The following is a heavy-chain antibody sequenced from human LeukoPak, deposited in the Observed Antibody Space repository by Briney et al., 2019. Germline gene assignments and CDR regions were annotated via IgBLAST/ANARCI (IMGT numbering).Heavy chain of an antibody. V-gene: IGHV1-24*01. D-gene: IGHD1-26*01. CDR2: FDPEDGET. CDR3: ATDQGGSLGYWYFDL. CDR1: GYTLTELS. J-gene: IGHJ2*01. Sequence: ASVKVSCKVSGYTLTELSMHWVRQAPGKGLEWMGGFDPEDGETIYAQKFQGRATMTEDTSTDTAYMELSSLRSEDTAVYYCATDQGGSLGYWYFDLWGVAPWSLSPQ.